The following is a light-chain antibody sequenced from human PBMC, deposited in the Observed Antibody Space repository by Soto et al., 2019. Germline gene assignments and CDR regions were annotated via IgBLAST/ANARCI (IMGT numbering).Light chain of an antibody. V-gene: IGKV3-20*01. CDR3: QQYGSSPMT. CDR1: QSVSNNY. J-gene: IGKJ1*01. CDR2: DAS. Sequence: EIVLTHSPGTLSLSPGERVTLSCRASQSVSNNYLAWYQQKPGQAPRLVIYDASSRATGIPDRFSASGSGTDFTLTISRLEPEDFAVYFCQQYGSSPMTFGQGTKVDSK.